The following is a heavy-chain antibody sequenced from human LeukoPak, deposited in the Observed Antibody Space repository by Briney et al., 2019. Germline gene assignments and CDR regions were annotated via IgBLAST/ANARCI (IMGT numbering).Heavy chain of an antibody. D-gene: IGHD4-23*01. J-gene: IGHJ4*02. CDR2: ISGSGGST. CDR1: GFTFSNSA. Sequence: GGSLRLSCAASGFTFSNSAMGWVRQAPGKGLEWVSAISGSGGSTYYADSVKGRFTISRDNSKNTLYLQMNSLRAEDTAVYYCAKGLEFGGNSDYWGQGTLVTVSS. CDR3: AKGLEFGGNSDY. V-gene: IGHV3-23*01.